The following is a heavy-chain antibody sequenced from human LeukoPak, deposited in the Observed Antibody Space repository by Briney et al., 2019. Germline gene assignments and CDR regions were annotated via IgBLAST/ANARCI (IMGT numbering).Heavy chain of an antibody. CDR1: GFTFSRYS. Sequence: GGSLRLSCAASGFTFSRYSMNWVRQASGKGLEWVSSISSGSSFMYYADSVKGRFTISRDNAKNSLYLQMNSLRAKDTALYYCARDYYDSSGSSWFDPWGQGTLVTVSS. CDR3: ARDYYDSSGSSWFDP. D-gene: IGHD3-22*01. V-gene: IGHV3-21*01. CDR2: ISSGSSFM. J-gene: IGHJ5*02.